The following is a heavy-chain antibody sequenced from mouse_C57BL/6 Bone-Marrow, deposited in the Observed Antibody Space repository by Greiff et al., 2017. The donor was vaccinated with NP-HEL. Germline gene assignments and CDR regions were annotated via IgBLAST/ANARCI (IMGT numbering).Heavy chain of an antibody. J-gene: IGHJ1*03. Sequence: DVKLVESGGGLVQPKGSLKLSCAASGFSFNTYAMNWVRQAPGKGLEWVARIRSKSNNYATYYADSVKDRFTISRDDSESMLYLQMNNLKTEDTAMYYCVRHPRFGYFDVWGTGTTVTVSS. CDR2: IRSKSNNYAT. V-gene: IGHV10-1*01. CDR3: VRHPRFGYFDV. CDR1: GFSFNTYA.